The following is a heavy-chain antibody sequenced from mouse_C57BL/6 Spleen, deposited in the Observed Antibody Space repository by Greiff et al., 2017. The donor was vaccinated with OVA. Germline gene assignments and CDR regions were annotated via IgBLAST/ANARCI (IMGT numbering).Heavy chain of an antibody. CDR1: GYTFTSYW. D-gene: IGHD1-1*01. J-gene: IGHJ4*01. CDR3: ARYYYGSSYVMDY. CDR2: INPSSGYT. Sequence: QVQLKQSGAELAKPGASVKLSCKASGYTFTSYWMHWVKQRPGQGLEWIGYINPSSGYTKYNQKFKDKATLTADKSSSTAYMQLSSLTYEDSAVYYCARYYYGSSYVMDYWGQGTSVTVSS. V-gene: IGHV1-7*01.